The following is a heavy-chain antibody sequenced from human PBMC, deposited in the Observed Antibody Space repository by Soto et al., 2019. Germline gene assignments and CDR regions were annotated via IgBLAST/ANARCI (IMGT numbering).Heavy chain of an antibody. D-gene: IGHD1-1*01. J-gene: IGHJ3*02. CDR1: GYTFTSYG. Sequence: QVQPVQSGAEVKKPGASVKVSCKASGYTFTSYGISWVRQAPGQGLEWMRWISAYNSNTNYEQKLQGRVTMTTDASTSRAYMELRSLRSDDTAVYYCAGENDDFAFDIWGQGTMVTVSS. V-gene: IGHV1-18*01. CDR2: ISAYNSNT. CDR3: AGENDDFAFDI.